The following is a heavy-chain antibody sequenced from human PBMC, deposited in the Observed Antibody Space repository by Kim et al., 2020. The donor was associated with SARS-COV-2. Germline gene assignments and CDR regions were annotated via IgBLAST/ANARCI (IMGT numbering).Heavy chain of an antibody. V-gene: IGHV1-69*13. J-gene: IGHJ3*02. Sequence: SVKVSCKASGGTFSSYAISWVRQAPGQGLEWMGGIIPIFGTANYAQKFQGRVTITADESTSTAYMELSSLRSEDTAVYYCARFSTRGGVVVVWRYDAFDIWGQGTMVTVSS. CDR2: IIPIFGTA. D-gene: IGHD3-22*01. CDR1: GGTFSSYA. CDR3: ARFSTRGGVVVVWRYDAFDI.